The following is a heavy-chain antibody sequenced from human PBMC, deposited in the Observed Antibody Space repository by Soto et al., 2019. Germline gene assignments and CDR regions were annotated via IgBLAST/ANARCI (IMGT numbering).Heavy chain of an antibody. J-gene: IGHJ4*02. V-gene: IGHV4-59*08. CDR1: GGSISSYY. D-gene: IGHD3-22*01. Sequence: QVQLHESGPGLVNPSETLSLTCTVSGGSISSYYWSWFRQPPGRGLEWIGFIYSSGSTNYSPSLKSRVTISVDTSKNQFSVKLTSVTAADTAVYYCARRDTSGYYAYWGQGTLFTVSS. CDR3: ARRDTSGYYAY. CDR2: IYSSGST.